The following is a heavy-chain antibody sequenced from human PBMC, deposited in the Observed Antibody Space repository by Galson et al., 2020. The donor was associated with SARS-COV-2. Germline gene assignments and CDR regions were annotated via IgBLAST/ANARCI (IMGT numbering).Heavy chain of an antibody. CDR2: ISGSGGST. CDR1: GFTFSSYA. V-gene: IGHV3-23*01. CDR3: AKVPTLRYFDWHRPWVWFDP. J-gene: IGHJ5*02. D-gene: IGHD3-9*01. Sequence: GESLKISCAASGFTFSSYAMSWVRQAPGKGLEWVSAISGSGGSTYYAASVKGRFTISRDNSKNTLYLQMNSLRAEDTAVYYCAKVPTLRYFDWHRPWVWFDPWGQGTLVTVSS.